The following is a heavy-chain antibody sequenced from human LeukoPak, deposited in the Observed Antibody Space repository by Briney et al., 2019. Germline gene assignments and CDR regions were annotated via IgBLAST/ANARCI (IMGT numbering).Heavy chain of an antibody. J-gene: IGHJ4*02. Sequence: GGTLRLSCAASGFTFSSYGMSWVRQAPGKGLEWVSAISGSGGSTYYADSVKGRFTISRDNSKNTLYLQMNSLRAEDTAVYYCAKGFSSYRRESRRFDYWGQGTLVTVSS. V-gene: IGHV3-23*01. D-gene: IGHD3-10*01. CDR1: GFTFSSYG. CDR2: ISGSGGST. CDR3: AKGFSSYRRESRRFDY.